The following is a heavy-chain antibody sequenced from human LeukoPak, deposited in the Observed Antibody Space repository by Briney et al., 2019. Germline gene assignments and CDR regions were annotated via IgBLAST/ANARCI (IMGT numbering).Heavy chain of an antibody. Sequence: GGSLRLSCAASGFTFSSYDMHWVRHATGKGLEWVSAIGTAGDTYYPGSVKGRFTISRENAKNSLYLQMNSLRAGDTAVYYCAVGDYKGGFDYWGQGTLVTVSS. CDR2: IGTAGDT. D-gene: IGHD4-17*01. CDR1: GFTFSSYD. J-gene: IGHJ4*02. CDR3: AVGDYKGGFDY. V-gene: IGHV3-13*01.